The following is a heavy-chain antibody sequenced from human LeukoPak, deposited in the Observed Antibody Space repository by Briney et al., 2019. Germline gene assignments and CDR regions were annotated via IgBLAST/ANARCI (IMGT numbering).Heavy chain of an antibody. Sequence: KTSETLSLTCSVSGGSISSHYWRWIRQPPGKGLEWIGYIYYSGRTNYNPSLKSRVTISVDTSKNQFSLKLSSVTAADTAVYYCARQGATSDFDYWGQGTLVTVSS. J-gene: IGHJ4*02. CDR2: IYYSGRT. D-gene: IGHD1-26*01. V-gene: IGHV4-59*11. CDR1: GGSISSHY. CDR3: ARQGATSDFDY.